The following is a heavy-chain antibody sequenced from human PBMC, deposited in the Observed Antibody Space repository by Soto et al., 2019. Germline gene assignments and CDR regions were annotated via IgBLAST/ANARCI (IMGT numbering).Heavy chain of an antibody. J-gene: IGHJ5*02. Sequence: PSETLSLTCTVSGGSISSYYWSWIRQPPGKGLEWIGRIYTSGSTNYNPSLKSRVTMSVDTSKNQFSLKLSSVTAADTAVYYCASMAGYSSSWYTRADNWFDPWGQGTLVTVSS. V-gene: IGHV4-4*07. CDR3: ASMAGYSSSWYTRADNWFDP. CDR1: GGSISSYY. D-gene: IGHD6-13*01. CDR2: IYTSGST.